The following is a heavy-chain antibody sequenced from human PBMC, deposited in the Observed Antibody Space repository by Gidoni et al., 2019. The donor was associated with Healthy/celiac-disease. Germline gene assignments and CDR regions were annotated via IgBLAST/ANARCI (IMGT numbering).Heavy chain of an antibody. CDR3: ARGKVHFDY. D-gene: IGHD2-2*01. J-gene: IGHJ4*02. Sequence: QVQLQQWGAGLLKPSETLSLTCPVYGGSFSGYYWSWNRQPPGKGLELIGEINHSGSTNYNPSLKSRVTISVDTSKNQFSLKLSSVTAADTAVYYCARGKVHFDYWGQGTLVTVSS. V-gene: IGHV4-34*01. CDR2: INHSGST. CDR1: GGSFSGYY.